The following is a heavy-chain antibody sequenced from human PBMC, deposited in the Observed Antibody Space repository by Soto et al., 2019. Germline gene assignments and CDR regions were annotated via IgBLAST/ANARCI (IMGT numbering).Heavy chain of an antibody. V-gene: IGHV1-2*04. D-gene: IGHD1-26*01. CDR2: INPNSGGT. CDR1: GYTFTGYY. Sequence: GASVKVSCKASGYTFTGYYMHWVRQAPGQGLEWMGWINPNSGGTNYAQKFQGWVTMTRDTSISTAYMELSRLRSDDTAVYYCARDRFSGRFGYSAYYYYMDVRGKGTTVTVSS. J-gene: IGHJ6*03. CDR3: ARDRFSGRFGYSAYYYYMDV.